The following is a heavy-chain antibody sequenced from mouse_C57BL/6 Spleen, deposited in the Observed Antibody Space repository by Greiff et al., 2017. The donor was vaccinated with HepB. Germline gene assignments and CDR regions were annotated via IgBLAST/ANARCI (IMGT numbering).Heavy chain of an antibody. Sequence: QVQLQQPGAELVKPGASVKLSCKASGYTFTSYWMHWVKQRPGQGLEWIGMIHPNSGSTNYNEKFKSKATLTVDKSSSTAYMQLSSLTSEDSAVYYCARGGYGSRTWYFDVWGTGTTVTVSS. D-gene: IGHD1-1*01. CDR3: ARGGYGSRTWYFDV. CDR2: IHPNSGST. CDR1: GYTFTSYW. V-gene: IGHV1-64*01. J-gene: IGHJ1*03.